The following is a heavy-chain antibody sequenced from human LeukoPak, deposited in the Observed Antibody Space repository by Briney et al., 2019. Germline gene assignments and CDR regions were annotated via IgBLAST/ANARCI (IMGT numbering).Heavy chain of an antibody. V-gene: IGHV4-61*08. D-gene: IGHD5-18*01. Sequence: SETLSLTCAVSGGSISSGDYSWSWIRQPPGKGLEWIGNIYYSGSTNYNPSLKSRVTISVDSSKNQFSLKLSSVTAADTAVYYCARTTEGGYTYDFFYYYYMDVWGKGTTVTISS. J-gene: IGHJ6*03. CDR2: IYYSGST. CDR3: ARTTEGGYTYDFFYYYYMDV. CDR1: GGSISSGDYS.